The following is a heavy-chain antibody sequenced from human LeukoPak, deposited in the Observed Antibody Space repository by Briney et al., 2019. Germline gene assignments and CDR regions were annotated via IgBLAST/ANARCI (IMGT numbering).Heavy chain of an antibody. V-gene: IGHV4-34*01. D-gene: IGHD3-10*01. CDR2: INHSGST. CDR1: DGSFSGYY. J-gene: IGHJ5*02. Sequence: SETLSLTCAVYDGSFSGYYWSWIRQPPGKGLEWIGEINHSGSTNYNPSLKSRVTISLDTSKSQFSLKLSSVTAADTAVYYCARDRITMVRGVNKSNWFDPWGQGTLVTVSS. CDR3: ARDRITMVRGVNKSNWFDP.